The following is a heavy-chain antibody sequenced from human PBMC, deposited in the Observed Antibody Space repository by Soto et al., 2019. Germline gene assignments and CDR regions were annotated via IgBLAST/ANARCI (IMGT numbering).Heavy chain of an antibody. V-gene: IGHV1-18*01. D-gene: IGHD6-13*01. CDR3: ARSIAAAGSSHYYYGMDV. Sequence: QVQLVQSGAEVKKPGASVKVSCKASGYTFTSYGISWVRQAPGQGLEWMGWISAYNGNTNYAQKLQGRVTMTTDTSTNTAYMELRSLRSDDTAVYYCARSIAAAGSSHYYYGMDVWGQGTTVTVSS. CDR1: GYTFTSYG. CDR2: ISAYNGNT. J-gene: IGHJ6*02.